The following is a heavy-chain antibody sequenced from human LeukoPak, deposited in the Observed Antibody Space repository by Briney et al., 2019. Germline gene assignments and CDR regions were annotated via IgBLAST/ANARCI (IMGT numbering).Heavy chain of an antibody. J-gene: IGHJ4*02. CDR1: GFTFSTSG. V-gene: IGHV3-23*01. D-gene: IGHD1-26*01. Sequence: SGGSLRLSCAASGFTFSTSGMNWVRQAPGKGLEWVSGISASGGSTYYADSVKGRFTISRDNSKNTLYLQMNSLRAEDTAVYYCAKKAGATGTIGSFNYWGQGTLVTVFS. CDR3: AKKAGATGTIGSFNY. CDR2: ISASGGST.